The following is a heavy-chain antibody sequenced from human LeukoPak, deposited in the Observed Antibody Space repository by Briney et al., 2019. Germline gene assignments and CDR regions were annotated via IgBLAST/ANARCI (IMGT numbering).Heavy chain of an antibody. V-gene: IGHV1-69-2*01. J-gene: IGHJ4*02. CDR3: ATVSPYYYDSSGYYYPLDY. CDR2: VDPEDGET. D-gene: IGHD3-22*01. CDR1: GYTFTDYY. Sequence: ATVKISCKVSGYTFTDYYMHWGQQTPGKGLEWMGLVDPEDGETIYAEKFQGRVTITADTSTDTAYMKLSSLRSEDTAVYYCATVSPYYYDSSGYYYPLDYWGQGTLVTVSS.